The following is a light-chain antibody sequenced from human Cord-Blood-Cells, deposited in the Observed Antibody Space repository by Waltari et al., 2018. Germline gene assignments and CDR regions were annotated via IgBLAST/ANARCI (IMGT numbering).Light chain of an antibody. CDR2: AAS. CDR1: QSISSY. CDR3: QQSYSTMYT. Sequence: DAQMTQSPSPISASVVDRVTITCQASQSISSYLNWYQQKPGKAPKLLIYAASSLQSGVPSRFSGSGSGTDFTLTISSLQPEDFATYYCQQSYSTMYTFGQGTKLEIK. J-gene: IGKJ2*01. V-gene: IGKV1-39*01.